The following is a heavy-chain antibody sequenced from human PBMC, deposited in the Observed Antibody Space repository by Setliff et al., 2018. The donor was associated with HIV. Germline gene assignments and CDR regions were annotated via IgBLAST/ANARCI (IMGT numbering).Heavy chain of an antibody. J-gene: IGHJ4*02. CDR3: ARQLSNSLES. Sequence: ASVKVSGKASGYSFTDYFIHWVRQAPGRGLEWMGWISPHSGGTRTTRTFRGRVTMTRDTSINTAYMELSGVRSDDTAVYYCARQLSNSLESWGQGTPVTVSS. V-gene: IGHV1-2*02. CDR1: GYSFTDYF. D-gene: IGHD1-1*01. CDR2: ISPHSGGT.